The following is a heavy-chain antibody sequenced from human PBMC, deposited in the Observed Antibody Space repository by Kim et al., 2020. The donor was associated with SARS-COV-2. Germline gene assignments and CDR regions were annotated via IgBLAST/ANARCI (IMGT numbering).Heavy chain of an antibody. Sequence: GGSLRLSCAASGFTFSSYAMSWVRQAPGKGLEWVSAINGSGGSTYYADSVKGRFTISRDNSKNTLYLQMNSLRAEDTAVYYCAKSSVSVVVVPAAADYWGQGTLVTVSS. CDR1: GFTFSSYA. D-gene: IGHD2-2*01. CDR2: INGSGGST. CDR3: AKSSVSVVVVPAAADY. J-gene: IGHJ4*02. V-gene: IGHV3-23*01.